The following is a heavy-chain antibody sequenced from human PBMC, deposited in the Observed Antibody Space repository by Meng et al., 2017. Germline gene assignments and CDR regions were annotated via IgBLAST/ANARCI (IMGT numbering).Heavy chain of an antibody. V-gene: IGHV1-3*01. CDR2: INGGNGNT. D-gene: IGHD3-9*01. CDR3: ARGNYDILTRYYIILDF. Sequence: ASVKVSCKTSGYSFTRFALHWVRQAPGQRLEWMGWINGGNGNTKYSQKFQDRVTITRDTSASTAYMELSSLRSEDTAVYFCARGNYDILTRYYIILDFWAQGTLVTVSS. CDR1: GYSFTRFA. J-gene: IGHJ4*02.